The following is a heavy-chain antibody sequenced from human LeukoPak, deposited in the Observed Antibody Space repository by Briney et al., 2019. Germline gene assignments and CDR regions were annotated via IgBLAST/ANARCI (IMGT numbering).Heavy chain of an antibody. CDR1: GFAYSDYY. CDR2: ISNTGKTI. Sequence: GVSLRLSCAASGFAYSDYYMICIRQAPGEGLEWGSYISNTGKTIYYAGSVNGRLTISSDNAKNLLYLQMHSLRPEDTDVYYCARDRHILEWLFKLHYWGQGTLVTVSS. D-gene: IGHD3-3*01. J-gene: IGHJ4*02. V-gene: IGHV3-11*01. CDR3: ARDRHILEWLFKLHY.